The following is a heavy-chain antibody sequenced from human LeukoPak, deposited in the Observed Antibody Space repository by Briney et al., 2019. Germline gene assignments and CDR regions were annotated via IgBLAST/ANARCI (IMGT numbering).Heavy chain of an antibody. CDR3: ARDKNVVVVPAAMDY. CDR1: GFTFSNYA. D-gene: IGHD2-2*01. J-gene: IGHJ4*02. Sequence: SGGSLRLSCAASGFTFSNYAMSWVRQAPGKGLEWVSAISGSGGSTYYADSVKGRFTISRDNSKNTLYLQMNSLRAEDTAVYYCARDKNVVVVPAAMDYWGQGTLVTVSS. CDR2: ISGSGGST. V-gene: IGHV3-23*01.